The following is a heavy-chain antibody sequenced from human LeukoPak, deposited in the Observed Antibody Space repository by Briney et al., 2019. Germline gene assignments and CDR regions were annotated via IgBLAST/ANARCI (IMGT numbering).Heavy chain of an antibody. CDR3: ARQWLALYYFGY. CDR1: GFTFSDYY. Sequence: GGSLRLSCAASGFTFSDYYMSWVRQAPGKGLEWVSAISDSGGSTYYADSVKGRFTISRDNSKNTLYLQMNSLRAEDTAVYYCARQWLALYYFGYWGQGTLVTVSS. J-gene: IGHJ4*02. D-gene: IGHD6-19*01. CDR2: ISDSGGST. V-gene: IGHV3-23*01.